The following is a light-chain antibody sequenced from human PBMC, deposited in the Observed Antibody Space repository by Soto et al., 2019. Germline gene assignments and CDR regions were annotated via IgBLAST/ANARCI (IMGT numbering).Light chain of an antibody. CDR2: DAS. CDR1: QSVSSNY. J-gene: IGKJ4*01. CDR3: QQYGSSPLT. Sequence: IVLTQSPGTLSLSPGERATLSCRASQSVSSNYLAWYQQKPGQAPRLLIYDASSRATGIPDRFSGSGSGTDFTLTIIRLEPEDFAVYYCQQYGSSPLTFGGGTKVDIK. V-gene: IGKV3-20*01.